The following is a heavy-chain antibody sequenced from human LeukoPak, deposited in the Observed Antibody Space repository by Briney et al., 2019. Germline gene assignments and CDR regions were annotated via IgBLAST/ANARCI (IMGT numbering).Heavy chain of an antibody. CDR1: GGSISTYY. J-gene: IGHJ4*02. CDR3: ARSRGRKVTPFDY. CDR2: IYTSGST. Sequence: SETLSLTCTVSGGSISTYYWSWIRQPPGKGLEWIGYIYTSGSTDYNPSVKSRVTISLDTSNNQFSLNLNSVTAADTAVYYCARSRGRKVTPFDYWGQGILVTVSS. D-gene: IGHD3-10*01. V-gene: IGHV4-4*09.